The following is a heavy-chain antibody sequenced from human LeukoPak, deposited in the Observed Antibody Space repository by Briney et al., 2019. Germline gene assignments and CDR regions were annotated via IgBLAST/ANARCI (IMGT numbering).Heavy chain of an antibody. Sequence: SETLSLTCAVYGGSFSGYYWSWIRQPPGKGLEWIGEINHSGSTNYNPSLKSRVTISVDTSKNQFSLKLSSVTAADTAVYYCARQSQSYGDYAYWGQGTLVTVSS. D-gene: IGHD4-17*01. J-gene: IGHJ4*02. V-gene: IGHV4-34*01. CDR2: INHSGST. CDR1: GGSFSGYY. CDR3: ARQSQSYGDYAY.